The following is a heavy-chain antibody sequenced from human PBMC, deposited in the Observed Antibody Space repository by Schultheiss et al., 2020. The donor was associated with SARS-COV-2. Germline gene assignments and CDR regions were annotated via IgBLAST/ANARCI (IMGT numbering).Heavy chain of an antibody. V-gene: IGHV4-61*08. D-gene: IGHD3-10*01. CDR3: ARVGLTMVRGKADVDAFDI. J-gene: IGHJ3*02. CDR2: IYYSGST. Sequence: GSLRLSCAVSGGSISSGDYYWSWIRQPPGKGLEWIGYIYYSGSTNYNPSLKSRVTISVDTSKNQFSLKLSSVTAADTAVYYCARVGLTMVRGKADVDAFDIWGQGTMVTVSS. CDR1: GGSISSGDYY.